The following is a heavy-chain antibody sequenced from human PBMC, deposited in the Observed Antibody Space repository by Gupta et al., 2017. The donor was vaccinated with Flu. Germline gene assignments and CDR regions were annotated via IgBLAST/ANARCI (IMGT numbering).Heavy chain of an antibody. CDR3: ARSFYAGAGTSLDRY. V-gene: IGHV4-34*01. J-gene: IGHJ4*02. CDR1: GGSFSGYY. D-gene: IGHD6-19*01. Sequence: QVQLQQWGAGLLKPSETLSLTCAVYGGSFSGYYWSWIRQPPGKGLEWIGEINHSGRTNYNPSRKSRVTISVDTSKNKVSLKLSSVTAADTAVYYCARSFYAGAGTSLDRYGGQGTLVTVSS. CDR2: INHSGRT.